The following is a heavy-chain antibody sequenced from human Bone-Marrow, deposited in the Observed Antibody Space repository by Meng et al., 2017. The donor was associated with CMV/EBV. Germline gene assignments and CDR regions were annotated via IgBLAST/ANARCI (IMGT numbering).Heavy chain of an antibody. CDR2: MNPNSGNT. CDR3: ARGQYSSSPEGLGY. Sequence: ASVKVSCKASGYTFTSYDINWVRQATGQGLEWMGWMNPNSGNTGYAQKFQGRVTITRNTSISTAYMELSSLRSEDTAVYYCARGQYSSSPEGLGYWGQGTLVTVSS. J-gene: IGHJ4*02. V-gene: IGHV1-8*03. D-gene: IGHD6-6*01. CDR1: GYTFTSYD.